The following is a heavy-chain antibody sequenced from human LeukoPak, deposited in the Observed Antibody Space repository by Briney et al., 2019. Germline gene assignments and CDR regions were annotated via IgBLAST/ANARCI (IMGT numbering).Heavy chain of an antibody. CDR2: IYTSGST. J-gene: IGHJ3*02. D-gene: IGHD3-3*01. Sequence: SQTLSLTCTVSGGSISGGSYYWSWIRQPAGKGLEWIGRIYTSGSTNYNPSLKSRVTISVDTSKNQFSLKLSSVTAADTAVYYCARDTNAYYDFWSGYLGAFDIWGQGTMVTVSS. V-gene: IGHV4-61*02. CDR1: GGSISGGSYY. CDR3: ARDTNAYYDFWSGYLGAFDI.